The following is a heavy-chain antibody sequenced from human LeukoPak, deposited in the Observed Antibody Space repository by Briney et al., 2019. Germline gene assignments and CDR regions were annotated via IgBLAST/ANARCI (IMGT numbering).Heavy chain of an antibody. Sequence: LSGGSLRLSCAASGFTFSSYAMSWVRQAPGKGLEWVSGISWNSGSIGYADSVKGRFTISRDNAKNSLYLQMNSLRAEDTALYYCAKVRSEDYDSQPPDYWGQGTLVTVSS. V-gene: IGHV3-9*01. CDR2: ISWNSGSI. CDR3: AKVRSEDYDSQPPDY. J-gene: IGHJ4*02. D-gene: IGHD3-3*01. CDR1: GFTFSSYA.